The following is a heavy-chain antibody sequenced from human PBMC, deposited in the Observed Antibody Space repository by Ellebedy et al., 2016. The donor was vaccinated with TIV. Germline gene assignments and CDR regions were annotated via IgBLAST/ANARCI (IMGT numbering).Heavy chain of an antibody. J-gene: IGHJ5*02. CDR2: IRQDGDEK. CDR1: QFSFRSYW. D-gene: IGHD4-17*01. CDR3: ARRGSYGDYAVQVNSWFDT. Sequence: PGGSLRLSCAASQFSFRSYWMTWVRQAPGKGLEWVANIRQDGDEKYYADSVKGRFTISRDNANKSLFLQMNSLRVEDTDVYYCARRGSYGDYAVQVNSWFDTWGQGTLVTVSS. V-gene: IGHV3-7*01.